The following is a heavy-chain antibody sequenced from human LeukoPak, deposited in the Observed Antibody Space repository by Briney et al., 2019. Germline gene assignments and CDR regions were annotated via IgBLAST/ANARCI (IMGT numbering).Heavy chain of an antibody. J-gene: IGHJ5*01. D-gene: IGHD3-16*01. V-gene: IGHV3-30*02. CDR2: ILNDGTWE. Sequence: GGSLRLSCAASGFTYSDYGMRWVRQAPGRGLEWVAFILNDGTWEYYAASVKGRLTISRDNSRNTLYLQMNSVRLEDTAIYYCVKGGSISHNWFDSWGQGTLVTVSS. CDR1: GFTYSDYG. CDR3: VKGGSISHNWFDS.